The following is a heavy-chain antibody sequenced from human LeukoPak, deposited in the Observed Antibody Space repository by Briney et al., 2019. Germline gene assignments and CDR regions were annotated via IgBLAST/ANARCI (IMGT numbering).Heavy chain of an antibody. CDR1: GGFISSYY. J-gene: IGHJ5*02. CDR3: ARDNRYSYGYSQFDP. CDR2: IYYSGST. Sequence: SETLSLTCTVSGGFISSYYWSWIRQPPGKGLEWIGYIYYSGSTNYNPSLKSRVTISVDTSKNQFSLKLSSVTAADTAVYYCARDNRYSYGYSQFDPWGQGTLVTVSS. D-gene: IGHD5-18*01. V-gene: IGHV4-59*01.